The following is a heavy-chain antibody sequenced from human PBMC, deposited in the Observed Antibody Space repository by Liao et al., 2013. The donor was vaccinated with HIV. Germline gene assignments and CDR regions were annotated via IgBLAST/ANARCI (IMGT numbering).Heavy chain of an antibody. V-gene: IGHV4-61*05. CDR2: IYYSGST. J-gene: IGHJ2*01. CDR1: GGSMSSSSYY. D-gene: IGHD3-10*01. CDR3: ARRDSGDWYFDL. Sequence: QLQLQESGPGLVKPSETLSLTCTVSGGSMSSSSYYWGWIRQPPGKGLEWIGYIYYSGSTNYNPSLKSRVTISVDTSKNQFSLKLSSVTAADTAVYYCARRDSGDWYFDLWGRGTLVTVSS.